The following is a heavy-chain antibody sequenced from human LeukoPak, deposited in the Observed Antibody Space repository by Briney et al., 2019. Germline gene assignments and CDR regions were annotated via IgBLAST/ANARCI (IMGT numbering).Heavy chain of an antibody. CDR1: GYTFTSYG. CDR2: ISAYNGNT. J-gene: IGHJ5*02. V-gene: IGHV1-18*01. D-gene: IGHD2-2*01. CDR3: ARDRPCSSTSCYGWFDP. Sequence: GASVKLSCKASGYTFTSYGISWVRQAPGQGLEWMGWISAYNGNTNYAQKLQGRVTMTTDTSTSTAYMELRSLRSDDTAVYYCARDRPCSSTSCYGWFDPWGQGTLVTVSS.